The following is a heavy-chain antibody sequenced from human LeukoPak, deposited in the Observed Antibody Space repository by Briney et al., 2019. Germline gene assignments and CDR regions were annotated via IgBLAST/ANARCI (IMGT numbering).Heavy chain of an antibody. D-gene: IGHD3-16*02. CDR2: ISYGEKNK. Sequence: GGSLRLSCAASGFTFSSYAMHWVRQAPGKGLEWLAIISYGEKNKYYADSVKGRFTISRDISKNTLYLQMNILRPEDTAVYHCARDGSFYFDYWGQGTLVTVSS. CDR3: ARDGSFYFDY. V-gene: IGHV3-30*04. J-gene: IGHJ4*02. CDR1: GFTFSSYA.